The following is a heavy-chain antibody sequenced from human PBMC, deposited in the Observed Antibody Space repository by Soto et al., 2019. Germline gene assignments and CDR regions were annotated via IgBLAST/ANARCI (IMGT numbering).Heavy chain of an antibody. J-gene: IGHJ4*02. D-gene: IGHD4-17*01. Sequence: QVQLVESGGGVVQPGRSLRLSCAASGFTFSSYGMHWVRQAPGKGLEWVAVIWYDGSNKYYADSVKGRFTISRDNSKNTRYLQMNSLRAEDTAVYYCARDRDYGDDYLDYWGQGTLVTVSS. V-gene: IGHV3-33*01. CDR3: ARDRDYGDDYLDY. CDR1: GFTFSSYG. CDR2: IWYDGSNK.